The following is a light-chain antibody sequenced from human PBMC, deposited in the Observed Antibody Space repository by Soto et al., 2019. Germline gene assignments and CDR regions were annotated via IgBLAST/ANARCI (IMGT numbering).Light chain of an antibody. J-gene: IGKJ1*01. V-gene: IGKV3-11*01. Sequence: EIVLTQSPATLSLSPGERATLSCRASQSVSSQLSWYQHKPEQPPSLLIYDASNRATVIRDRFSGSWSVTDFTLTISNLAAEDFAFDICAQRVWVLTVGQGIQGDIK. CDR3: AQRVWVLT. CDR1: QSVSSQ. CDR2: DAS.